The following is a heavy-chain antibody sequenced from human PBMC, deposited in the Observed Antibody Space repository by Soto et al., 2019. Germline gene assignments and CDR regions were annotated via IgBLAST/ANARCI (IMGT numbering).Heavy chain of an antibody. Sequence: GGSLRLSCAASGFTVSNNYMTWVRHAPGKGLEWVSIIYARGTTYYADSVKGRFTISRDNSDNTLYLHMNNLRAEDTAMYYCARERDTTGYILRYWGQGTLVTVSS. CDR2: IYARGTT. CDR3: ARERDTTGYILRY. D-gene: IGHD3-9*01. V-gene: IGHV3-53*01. J-gene: IGHJ4*02. CDR1: GFTVSNNY.